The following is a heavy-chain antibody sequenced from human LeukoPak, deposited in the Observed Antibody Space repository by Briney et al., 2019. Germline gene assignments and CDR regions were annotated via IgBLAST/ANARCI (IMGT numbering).Heavy chain of an antibody. CDR3: ARGPTTVTYYWYFDL. J-gene: IGHJ2*01. Sequence: SSVKVSCKASGGTFSSYAISWVRQAPGQGLEWMGGIIPIFGTANYAQKFQGRVTITADESTSTAYMELSSLRSEDTAVYYCARGPTTVTYYWYFDLWGRGTLVTVSS. CDR2: IIPIFGTA. D-gene: IGHD4-17*01. V-gene: IGHV1-69*01. CDR1: GGTFSSYA.